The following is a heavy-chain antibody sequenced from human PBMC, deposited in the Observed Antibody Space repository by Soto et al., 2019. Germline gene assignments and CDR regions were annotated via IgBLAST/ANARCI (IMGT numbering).Heavy chain of an antibody. CDR3: ATDLVGSGWDNDY. D-gene: IGHD6-19*01. CDR1: GFTFSSYA. CDR2: ISGSRGST. Sequence: EVQLLESGGGLVQPGGSLRLCCAASGFTFSSYAMSWVRQAPGKGLEWVSQISGSRGSTYYADSVKSRFTISRDNSKNTLYLQMNSLRANDKAVYYCATDLVGSGWDNDYWVQGTLVTVSS. J-gene: IGHJ4*02. V-gene: IGHV3-23*01.